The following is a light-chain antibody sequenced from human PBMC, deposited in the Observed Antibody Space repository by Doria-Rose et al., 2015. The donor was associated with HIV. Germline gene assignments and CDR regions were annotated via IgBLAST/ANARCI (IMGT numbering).Light chain of an antibody. J-gene: IGKJ1*01. CDR2: AAS. CDR1: QDISNC. Sequence: AIRMTQSPSSLSASTGDRVTITCRASQDISNCLAWYQQKPGKAPKLLIYAASTLQRGVPSRFSGSGSGTDFTLTISYLQSEDFATYYCQQYYSYPPTCGQGTKVEAK. CDR3: QQYYSYPPT. V-gene: IGKV1-8*01.